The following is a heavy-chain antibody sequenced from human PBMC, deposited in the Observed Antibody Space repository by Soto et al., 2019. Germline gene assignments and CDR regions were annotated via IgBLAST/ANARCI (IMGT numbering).Heavy chain of an antibody. CDR2: IIPIFGTA. CDR3: ARNYGDSGTKNYWFDP. J-gene: IGHJ5*02. CDR1: GGTFSSYA. V-gene: IGHV1-69*01. Sequence: QVQLVQSGAEVKKPGSSVKVSCKASGGTFSSYAISWVRQAPGQGLEWMGGIIPIFGTANYAQKFQGRVTITADESTSTAYMGLSSLRSEDTAVYYCARNYGDSGTKNYWFDPWGQGTLVTVSS. D-gene: IGHD4-17*01.